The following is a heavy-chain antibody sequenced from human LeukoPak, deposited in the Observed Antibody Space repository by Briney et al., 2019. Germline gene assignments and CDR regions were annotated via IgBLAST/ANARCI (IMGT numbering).Heavy chain of an antibody. CDR2: INPNSSAT. CDR1: GYTFTGYY. Sequence: ASVKVSCKASGYTFTGYYVHWVRQVPGQGLEWMGWINPNSSATNFPQKFQGRVTLTRDTSISTAYMELSRLRSDDTAVYYCASRVVNGAFDIWGQGTMVTVSS. J-gene: IGHJ3*02. V-gene: IGHV1-2*02. D-gene: IGHD2-21*01. CDR3: ASRVVNGAFDI.